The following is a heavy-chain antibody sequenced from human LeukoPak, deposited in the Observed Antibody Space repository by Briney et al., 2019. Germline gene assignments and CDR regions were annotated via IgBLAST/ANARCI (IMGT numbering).Heavy chain of an antibody. D-gene: IGHD5-18*01. CDR1: GYSFTSYW. J-gene: IGHJ4*02. Sequence: GESLQISCKGSGYSFTSYWIGWVRQMPGKGLEWMGTIYPGDSDTRYSPSFQGQVTISADKSISTAYLQWSSLKASDTAMYYCARRGDTAMDPFDYWGQGTLVTVSS. V-gene: IGHV5-51*01. CDR2: IYPGDSDT. CDR3: ARRGDTAMDPFDY.